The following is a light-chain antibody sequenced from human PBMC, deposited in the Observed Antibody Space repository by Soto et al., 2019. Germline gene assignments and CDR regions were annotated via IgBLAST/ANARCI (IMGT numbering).Light chain of an antibody. CDR1: QDISNY. CDR2: DAS. V-gene: IGKV1-33*01. J-gene: IGKJ5*01. CDR3: QQYDNLLIT. Sequence: DIQMTQSPSSLSASVGDRVTITCQASQDISNYLNWYQQKPGKAPKLLIYDASNLETGVPSRFSGSGCGTHFTFTISSLQPEDIASYYCQQYDNLLITFGHGTRLEIK.